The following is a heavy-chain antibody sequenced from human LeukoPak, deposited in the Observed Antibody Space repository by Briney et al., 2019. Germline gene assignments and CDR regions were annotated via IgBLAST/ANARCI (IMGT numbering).Heavy chain of an antibody. CDR3: ARGGGYGDYDNNWFDP. J-gene: IGHJ5*02. Sequence: SETLSLTCTVSGGSISSSSYYWGWIRQPPGKGLEWIGSIYYSGSTYYNPSLKSRVTISVDTSKNQFSLKLSSVTAADTAVYYWARGGGYGDYDNNWFDPWGQGTLVTVSS. V-gene: IGHV4-39*07. CDR2: IYYSGST. D-gene: IGHD4-17*01. CDR1: GGSISSSSYY.